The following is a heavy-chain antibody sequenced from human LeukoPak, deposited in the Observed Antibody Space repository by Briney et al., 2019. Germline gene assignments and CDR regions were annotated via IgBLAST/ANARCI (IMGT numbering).Heavy chain of an antibody. CDR2: ISYDGSNK. CDR3: ARAPLHLAMYHYFDY. Sequence: GGSLRLSCAASGFTFNRYAMHWVRQAPGKGLEWVAVISYDGSNKYYVDSVKGRFTISRDNSKNTLHLQMNSLRAEDTAVYYCARAPLHLAMYHYFDYWGQGTLVTVSS. V-gene: IGHV3-30*04. J-gene: IGHJ4*02. D-gene: IGHD2-2*01. CDR1: GFTFNRYA.